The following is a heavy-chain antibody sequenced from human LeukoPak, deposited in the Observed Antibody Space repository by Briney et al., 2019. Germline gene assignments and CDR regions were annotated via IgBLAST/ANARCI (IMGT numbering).Heavy chain of an antibody. J-gene: IGHJ6*02. V-gene: IGHV3-21*01. D-gene: IGHD6-13*01. CDR2: ISSSSSYI. CDR1: GFTFSSYE. Sequence: PGGSLRLSCAASGFTFSSYEMNWVRQAPGKGLEWVSSISSSSSYIYYADSVKGRFTISRDNAKNSLYLQMNSLRAEDTAVYYCARDKQQLGPGGMDVWGQGTTVTVSS. CDR3: ARDKQQLGPGGMDV.